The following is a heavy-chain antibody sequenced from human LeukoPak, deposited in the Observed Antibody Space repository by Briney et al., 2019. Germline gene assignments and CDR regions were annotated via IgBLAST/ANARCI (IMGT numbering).Heavy chain of an antibody. J-gene: IGHJ3*02. CDR2: INQDGSEK. V-gene: IGHV3-7*01. D-gene: IGHD6-13*01. CDR1: GFSFSSYW. CDR3: AKDLGTLAAAGPDAFDI. Sequence: GGSLRLSCADSGFSFSSYWMTWVRQAPGKGLEWVANINQDGSEKNHVDSVKGRFTISRDNSKNTLYLQMNSLRAEDTAVYYCAKDLGTLAAAGPDAFDIWGQGTMVTVSS.